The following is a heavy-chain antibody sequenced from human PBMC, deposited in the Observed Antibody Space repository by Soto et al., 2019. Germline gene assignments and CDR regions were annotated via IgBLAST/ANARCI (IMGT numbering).Heavy chain of an antibody. CDR3: TRDCSSTSCFYYYGMDV. D-gene: IGHD2-2*01. CDR2: IRNKAFGGTT. Sequence: GGSLRLSCSASGVTFVYYTMSWFRQAPGKGLEWVGFIRNKAFGGTTQYAAPVKGRFTISRDDSTSIAYLQMNSLKTEDTAVYYCTRDCSSTSCFYYYGMDVWGQGTAVTVSS. CDR1: GVTFVYYT. J-gene: IGHJ6*02. V-gene: IGHV3-49*03.